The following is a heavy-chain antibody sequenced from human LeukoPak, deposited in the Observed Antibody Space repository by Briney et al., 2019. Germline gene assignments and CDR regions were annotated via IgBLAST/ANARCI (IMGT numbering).Heavy chain of an antibody. J-gene: IGHJ6*02. Sequence: ASVKVSCKASGYTFTSYGISWVRQAPGQGLEWMGWISAYNGNTNYAQKFQGRVTITADESTSTAYMELSSLRSEDTAVYYCAITPTVTTTSDDYYYYGMDVWGQGTTVTVSS. CDR2: ISAYNGNT. CDR3: AITPTVTTTSDDYYYYGMDV. D-gene: IGHD4-17*01. V-gene: IGHV1-18*01. CDR1: GYTFTSYG.